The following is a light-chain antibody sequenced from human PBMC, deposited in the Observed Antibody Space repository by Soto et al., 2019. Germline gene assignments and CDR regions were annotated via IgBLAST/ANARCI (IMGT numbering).Light chain of an antibody. CDR1: QDISNY. J-gene: IGKJ5*01. V-gene: IGKV1-33*01. CDR2: DAS. Sequence: DIQMTQSPSSLSASVGDRVTITCQASQDISNYLNWYQQKPGKAPKLLISDASNLQTGVPSRFSGSGSGTEFTLTITSLQPEDFATYYCQQVNSYPITFGQGTRLEIK. CDR3: QQVNSYPIT.